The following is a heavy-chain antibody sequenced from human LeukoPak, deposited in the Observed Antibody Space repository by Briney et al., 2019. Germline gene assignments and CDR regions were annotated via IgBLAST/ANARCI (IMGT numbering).Heavy chain of an antibody. CDR2: ISGSGTRT. D-gene: IGHD2-2*01. CDR3: AKEQTSSGFFDY. CDR1: GFTFTNYA. V-gene: IGHV3-23*01. Sequence: SGGSLRLSCAASGFTFTNYAMSWVRQAPGKGLEWVSAISGSGTRTYYADSVKGRFTISRDNSKNTLYLQMNSLRAEDRAVYYCAKEQTSSGFFDYWGQRTLVTVSS. J-gene: IGHJ4*02.